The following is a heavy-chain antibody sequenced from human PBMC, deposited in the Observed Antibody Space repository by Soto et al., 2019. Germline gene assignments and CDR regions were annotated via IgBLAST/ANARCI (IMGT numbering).Heavy chain of an antibody. CDR2: MNPNSGNT. J-gene: IGHJ4*02. V-gene: IGHV1-8*01. D-gene: IGHD6-19*01. Sequence: VSCKASGYTFTSYDINWVRQATGQGLEWMGWMNPNSGNTGYAQKFQGRVTMTRNTSINTAYMELSSLRSEDTAVYYCATDKQWLVQGGYWGQGTLVTVSS. CDR3: ATDKQWLVQGGY. CDR1: GYTFTSYD.